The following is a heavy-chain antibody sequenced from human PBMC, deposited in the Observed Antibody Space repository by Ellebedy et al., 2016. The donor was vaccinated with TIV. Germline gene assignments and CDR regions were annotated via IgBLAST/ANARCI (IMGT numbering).Heavy chain of an antibody. V-gene: IGHV1-69*08. D-gene: IGHD1-26*01. CDR2: VIPLLRTA. CDR1: RGTIISYT. Sequence: SVKVSXKASRGTIISYTINWLRQAPGQGVEWMGRVIPLLRTANYAQNFQGRVTITADKSTSTAYMELSSLRSEDTAVYYCARGGNGSSYYYSYAMDVWGQGTTVTVSS. J-gene: IGHJ6*02. CDR3: ARGGNGSSYYYSYAMDV.